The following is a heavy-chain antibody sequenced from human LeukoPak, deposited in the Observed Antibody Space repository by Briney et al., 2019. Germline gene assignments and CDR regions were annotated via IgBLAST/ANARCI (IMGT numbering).Heavy chain of an antibody. D-gene: IGHD3-22*01. CDR3: ARGGDSSGPTGFDY. J-gene: IGHJ4*02. CDR1: GGTFSSYA. V-gene: IGHV1-69*04. CDR2: IIPIFGIA. Sequence: ASVEVSCKASGGTFSSYAISWVRQAPGQGLEWMGRIIPIFGIANYAQKFQGRVTITADKSTSTAYMELSSLRSEDTAVYYCARGGDSSGPTGFDYWGQGTLVTVSS.